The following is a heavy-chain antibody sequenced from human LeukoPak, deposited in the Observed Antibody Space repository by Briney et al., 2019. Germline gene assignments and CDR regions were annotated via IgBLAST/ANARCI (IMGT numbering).Heavy chain of an antibody. J-gene: IGHJ4*02. CDR3: ARDRMDGYLSYYFDY. Sequence: VASVKVSCQASGGTFSSYAISWVRQAPGQGLEWMGGIIPIFGTANYAQKFQGRVTITADESTSTAYMELSSLRSEDTAVYYCARDRMDGYLSYYFDYWGQGTLVTVSS. CDR1: GGTFSSYA. D-gene: IGHD5-24*01. CDR2: IIPIFGTA. V-gene: IGHV1-69*13.